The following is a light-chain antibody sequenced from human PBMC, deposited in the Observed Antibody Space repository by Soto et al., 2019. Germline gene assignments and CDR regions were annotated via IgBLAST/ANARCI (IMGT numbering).Light chain of an antibody. Sequence: QSALTQPASVSGSPGQSITIPCTGTSSDVGSYNLVSWYQQHPGKAPKLMIYEGTKRPSGISIRFSGSISDNTASLTITGLQAEDEATYHCCSFAGSSTDVVFGGGTKLTVL. CDR3: CSFAGSSTDVV. V-gene: IGLV2-23*01. J-gene: IGLJ2*01. CDR2: EGT. CDR1: SSDVGSYNL.